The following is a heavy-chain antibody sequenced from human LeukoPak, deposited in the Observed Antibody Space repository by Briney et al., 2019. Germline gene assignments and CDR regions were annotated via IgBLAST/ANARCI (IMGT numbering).Heavy chain of an antibody. CDR2: INPDSGGT. CDR1: GYTFTGYY. D-gene: IGHD4-11*01. J-gene: IGHJ6*03. V-gene: IGHV1-2*02. CDR3: ASGYSDYADYYNYYMDV. Sequence: ASVKVSCKASGYTFTGYYMHWVRQAPGQGLEWMGWINPDSGGTNYAQKFQGRVTMTRDTSITTAYMELSRLTSDDTAVYYCASGYSDYADYYNYYMDVWGKGTTVTVSS.